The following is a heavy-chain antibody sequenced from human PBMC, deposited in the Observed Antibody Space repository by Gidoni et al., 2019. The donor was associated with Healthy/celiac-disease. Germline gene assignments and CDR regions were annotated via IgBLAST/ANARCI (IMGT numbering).Heavy chain of an antibody. J-gene: IGHJ4*02. CDR1: GGSISSYY. CDR2: IYYSGST. V-gene: IGHV4-59*08. CDR3: ARHGSSSALYYFDY. Sequence: QVQLQESGPGLVKPSATLSLTCTVSGGSISSYYWSGIRQPPGKGLEWIGYIYYSGSTNYNPSLKSRVTISVDTSKNQFSLKLSSVTAADTAVYYCARHGSSSALYYFDYWGQGTLVTVSA. D-gene: IGHD6-6*01.